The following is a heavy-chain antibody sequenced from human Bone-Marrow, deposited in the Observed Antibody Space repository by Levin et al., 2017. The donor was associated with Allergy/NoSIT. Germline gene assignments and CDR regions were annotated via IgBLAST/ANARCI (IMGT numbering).Heavy chain of an antibody. V-gene: IGHV2-5*01. D-gene: IGHD3-22*01. CDR1: GFSLSSSGVG. J-gene: IGHJ4*02. CDR3: AHSSYDSSGYYYFDY. Sequence: SGPTLVKPTQTLTLTCTFSGFSLSSSGVGVGWIRQPPGKALEWLAFNYWNDDKRYSPSLKSRLTITKDTSKNQVVLTMTNMDPGDTATYYCAHSSYDSSGYYYFDYWGQGTLVTVSA. CDR2: NYWNDDK.